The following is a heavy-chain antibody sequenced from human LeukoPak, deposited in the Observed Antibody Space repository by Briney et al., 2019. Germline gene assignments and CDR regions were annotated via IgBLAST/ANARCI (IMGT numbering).Heavy chain of an antibody. CDR1: GYSISSDYY. Sequence: SETLSLTCTVPGYSISSDYYWGWIRQPPGKGLEWIGSIYHSGSTYYTPSLKSRVTISVDTSKNQFSLKLSSVTAADTAVYYCARGDYDFWSGPWGQGTLVTVSS. CDR2: IYHSGST. J-gene: IGHJ5*02. D-gene: IGHD3-3*01. V-gene: IGHV4-38-2*02. CDR3: ARGDYDFWSGP.